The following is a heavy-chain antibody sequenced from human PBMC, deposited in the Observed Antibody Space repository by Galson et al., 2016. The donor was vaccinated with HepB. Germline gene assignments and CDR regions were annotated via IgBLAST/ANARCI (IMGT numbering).Heavy chain of an antibody. CDR1: GFTFRNYA. CDR2: IDGPTLNT. V-gene: IGHV3-23*01. D-gene: IGHD6-19*01. J-gene: IGHJ4*02. CDR3: TTWLSHHFDY. Sequence: SCAASGFTFRNYALSWVRRAPGKGLEWVSHIDGPTLNTHYADSVRGRFSIYRDNSRDTLYLQMDSLTAEDSAIYYCTTWLSHHFDYWGQGTRVTVSS.